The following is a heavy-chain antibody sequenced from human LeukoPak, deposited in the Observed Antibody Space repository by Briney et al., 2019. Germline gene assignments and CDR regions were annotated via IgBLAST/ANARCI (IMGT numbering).Heavy chain of an antibody. CDR2: IRYDGSSK. D-gene: IGHD3-22*01. Sequence: GGSLTLCCAASGFTFSSYGMHGVRQSPGKGLEWVAFIRYDGSSKYYADSAKERFTISRDNSKKTLYLQMNSLRAEDTAVCYCARESESYDSSGSTFKYWGQGTLVTVSS. CDR1: GFTFSSYG. V-gene: IGHV3-30*02. CDR3: ARESESYDSSGSTFKY. J-gene: IGHJ4*02.